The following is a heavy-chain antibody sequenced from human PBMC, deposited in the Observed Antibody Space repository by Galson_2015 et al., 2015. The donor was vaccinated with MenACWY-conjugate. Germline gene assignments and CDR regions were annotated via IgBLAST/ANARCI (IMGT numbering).Heavy chain of an antibody. CDR1: GFTFSSYW. D-gene: IGHD6-13*01. CDR3: ARGAWSSVWYYFDY. CDR2: FNSDGSGI. Sequence: SLRLSCAVSGFTFSSYWVDWVRQAPGKGLVWISRFNSDGSGITYADSVKGRFTMSRDNAKNTLYLQMNRLRVEDTAVYYCARGAWSSVWYYFDYWGQGTLVTVSS. V-gene: IGHV3-74*01. J-gene: IGHJ4*02.